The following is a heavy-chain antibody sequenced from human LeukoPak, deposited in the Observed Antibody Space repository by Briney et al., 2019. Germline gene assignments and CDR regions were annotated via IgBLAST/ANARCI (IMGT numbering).Heavy chain of an antibody. CDR2: IYHSGST. D-gene: IGHD6-13*01. CDR1: GGSISSGAYS. J-gene: IGHJ5*02. Sequence: SETLSLTCAVSGGSISSGAYSWTWIRQPPGKELESIGYIYHSGSTYYNPSLKSRVTISVDRTKNQFSLKLSSVTAADTAVYYCARGHSSSWNWFDPWGQGTLVTVPS. CDR3: ARGHSSSWNWFDP. V-gene: IGHV4-30-2*01.